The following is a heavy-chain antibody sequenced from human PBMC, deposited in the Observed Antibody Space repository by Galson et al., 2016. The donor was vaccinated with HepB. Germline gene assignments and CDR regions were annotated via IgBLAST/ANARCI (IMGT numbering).Heavy chain of an antibody. J-gene: IGHJ4*02. CDR2: INNDGSDT. CDR1: GFTFDNHA. CDR3: VRDGSVAREDY. V-gene: IGHV3-74*01. Sequence: SLRLSCAVSGFTFDNHAMSWVRQAPGKGLVWVSRINNDGSDTAYADSVKGRFTLSRDNAKNTLYMQMNSLRAEDTALYYCVRDGSVAREDYWGQGTLVTVSS. D-gene: IGHD2-15*01.